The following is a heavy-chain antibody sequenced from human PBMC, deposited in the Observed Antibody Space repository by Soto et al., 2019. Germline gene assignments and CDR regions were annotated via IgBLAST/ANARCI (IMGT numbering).Heavy chain of an antibody. J-gene: IGHJ5*02. D-gene: IGHD3-3*01. CDR1: GGTFSSYA. CDR3: ARGPTIFGVVSSYNWFDP. Sequence: ASVKVSCKASGGTFSSYAISWVRQAPGQGLEWMGGIIPIFGTANYAQKFQGRVTITADESTSTAYMELSSLRSEDTAVYYCARGPTIFGVVSSYNWFDPWGQGTLVTVSS. V-gene: IGHV1-69*13. CDR2: IIPIFGTA.